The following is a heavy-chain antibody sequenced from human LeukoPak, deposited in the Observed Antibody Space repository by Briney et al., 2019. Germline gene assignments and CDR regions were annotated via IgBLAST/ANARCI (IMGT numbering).Heavy chain of an antibody. CDR3: ARAGGWSPYNWFDP. D-gene: IGHD6-19*01. CDR1: GGSISTYY. V-gene: IGHV4-59*08. J-gene: IGHJ5*02. Sequence: SETLSLTCTVSGGSISTYYWCWIRQPPGKGLEWIGSIYYSGSTYYNPSLKSRVTISVDTSKNQFSLKLSSVTAADTAVYYCARAGGWSPYNWFDPRGQGTLVTVSS. CDR2: IYYSGST.